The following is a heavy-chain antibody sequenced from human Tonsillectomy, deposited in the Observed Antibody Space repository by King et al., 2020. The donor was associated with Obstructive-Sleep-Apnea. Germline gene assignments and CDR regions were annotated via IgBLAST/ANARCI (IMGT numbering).Heavy chain of an antibody. CDR1: GFSLTTTAVG. Sequence: TLKESGPTLVKPTQTLTLTCTFSGFSLTTTAVGVGWIRQPPGRALEWLALVYWDDDRRYSPSLKSRLTVTKDTSNNQGILTMTNMDPVDTATYYCAHRRLGGYYYKWSPYFDYWGQGTLVTVSS. CDR3: AHRRLGGYYYKWSPYFDY. D-gene: IGHD3-22*01. CDR2: VYWDDDR. J-gene: IGHJ4*02. V-gene: IGHV2-5*02.